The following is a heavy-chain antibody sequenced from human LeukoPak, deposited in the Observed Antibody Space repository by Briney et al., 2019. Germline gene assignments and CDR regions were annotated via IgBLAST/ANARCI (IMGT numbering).Heavy chain of an antibody. CDR2: TYYRSKWSS. CDR1: GDSVSSNSAT. Sequence: SQTLSLTCAISGDSVSSNSATWSWVRQSPSRGLEWLGRTYYRSKWSSDYEPSLQSRITINADTSNNQFSLQLDSVTPEDTAVYYCGRGLVVVAAAQGTSSYYYYMDVWGKGTTVTVSS. D-gene: IGHD2-15*01. J-gene: IGHJ6*03. CDR3: GRGLVVVAAAQGTSSYYYYMDV. V-gene: IGHV6-1*01.